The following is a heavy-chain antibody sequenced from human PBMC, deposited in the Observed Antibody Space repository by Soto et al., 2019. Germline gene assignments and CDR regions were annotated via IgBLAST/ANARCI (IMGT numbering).Heavy chain of an antibody. V-gene: IGHV3-53*01. CDR2: VWRGGTT. CDR3: ATEGIFGGDPGPH. Sequence: EVQVVESGGGLIHPGGSLRLSCAASGFTVSSRYMGWVRQAPGKGLEWVSVVWRGGTTYHADSVKGRFTVSRDESRNTLYLQMNSLRVGDTAVYYCATEGIFGGDPGPHWGQGTLVTVSS. D-gene: IGHD3-3*01. CDR1: GFTVSSRY. J-gene: IGHJ4*02.